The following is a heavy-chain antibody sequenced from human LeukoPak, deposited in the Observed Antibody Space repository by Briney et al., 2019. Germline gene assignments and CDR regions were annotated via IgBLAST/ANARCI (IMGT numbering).Heavy chain of an antibody. CDR1: GFTFRIYW. CDR3: ARDHYYDSSGYSDFFDR. J-gene: IGHJ4*02. Sequence: PGGSLRLSCAASGFTFRIYWMHWVRQAPGKGLVWVSRINSAGSSTTYADSVKGRFTMSRDNAKNTLYLQMNSLRAEDTAVYYCARDHYYDSSGYSDFFDRWGQGTLVTVSS. CDR2: INSAGSST. V-gene: IGHV3-74*01. D-gene: IGHD3-22*01.